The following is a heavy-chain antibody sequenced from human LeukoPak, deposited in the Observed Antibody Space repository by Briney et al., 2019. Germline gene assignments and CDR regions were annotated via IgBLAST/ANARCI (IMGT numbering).Heavy chain of an antibody. D-gene: IGHD3-10*01. J-gene: IGHJ6*02. CDR3: AKSVSSYGYYFYGADV. Sequence: GGSLRLSCAASGFTFDEFGMHWVRQAPGKGLEWVSHITWNSGTISYADSVEGRFTISRDNAKNPLSLQMNSLRAEDTALYYCAKSVSSYGYYFYGADVWGQGTTVTVSS. CDR2: ITWNSGTI. CDR1: GFTFDEFG. V-gene: IGHV3-9*01.